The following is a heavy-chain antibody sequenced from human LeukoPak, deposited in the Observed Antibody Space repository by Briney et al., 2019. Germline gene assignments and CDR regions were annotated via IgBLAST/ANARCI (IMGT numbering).Heavy chain of an antibody. V-gene: IGHV1-69*04. D-gene: IGHD6-6*01. CDR1: GGTLSSYA. Sequence: SVKVSCKASGGTLSSYAISWVRQAPGQGLEWMGRIIPILGIANYAQKFQGRVTITADRSTSTAYMELSSLRSEDTAVYYCARDLMDSSSEDYFDYWGQGTLVTVSS. J-gene: IGHJ4*02. CDR2: IIPILGIA. CDR3: ARDLMDSSSEDYFDY.